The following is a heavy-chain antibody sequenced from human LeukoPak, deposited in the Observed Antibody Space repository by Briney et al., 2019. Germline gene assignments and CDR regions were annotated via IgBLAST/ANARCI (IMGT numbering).Heavy chain of an antibody. V-gene: IGHV1-69*05. CDR2: IIPIFGTA. Sequence: SVNVSCKASGGTFSSYAISWVRQAPGQGLKGMGGIIPIFGTAQLAQKFQGRVTFTTDESTSTAYMELSSLRSEDTAVYYCASVYDFSGWYYYYYMDVWGKGTTVTVSS. CDR3: ASVYDFSGWYYYYYMDV. CDR1: GGTFSSYA. J-gene: IGHJ6*03. D-gene: IGHD3-3*01.